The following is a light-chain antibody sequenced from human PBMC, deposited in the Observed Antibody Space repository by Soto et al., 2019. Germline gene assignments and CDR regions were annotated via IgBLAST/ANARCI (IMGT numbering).Light chain of an antibody. CDR2: EVT. CDR3: AAWDDRLSVV. J-gene: IGLJ2*01. V-gene: IGLV2-23*02. CDR1: NSDVGSYNL. Sequence: QSVLTQPASVSGSPRQSITISCTGTNSDVGSYNLVSWFQQHPGKAPKLVIYEVTKRPSGVSDRFSGSKSGNTASLTISGLQAEDEADYFCAAWDDRLSVVIGGGTKVTVL.